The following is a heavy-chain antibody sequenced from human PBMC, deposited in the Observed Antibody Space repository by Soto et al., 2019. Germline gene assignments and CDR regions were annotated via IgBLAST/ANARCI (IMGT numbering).Heavy chain of an antibody. V-gene: IGHV3-74*01. CDR3: AKRELNSTGLFH. CDR1: GFSFTSYW. CDR2: INTDGSST. D-gene: IGHD1-26*01. Sequence: EVQLVESGGGLVQPGGSLRLSCAASGFSFTSYWMHWVRQAPGKGLVWVSRINTDGSSTSYADSVKGRFTISRDNAKNTLFLKMNSLRAEDTAIYYWAKRELNSTGLFHWGQGTLVSVSS. J-gene: IGHJ4*02.